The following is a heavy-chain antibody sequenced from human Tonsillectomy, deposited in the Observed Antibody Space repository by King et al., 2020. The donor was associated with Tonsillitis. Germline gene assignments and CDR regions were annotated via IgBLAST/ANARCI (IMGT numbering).Heavy chain of an antibody. D-gene: IGHD3-22*01. CDR1: GFTFSSYA. V-gene: IGHV3-30-3*01. CDR3: AGDQWPGDSTGYLNY. J-gene: IGHJ4*02. Sequence: VQLVESGGGVVQPGRSLRLSCAASGFTFSSYAMHWVRQAPGKGLEWVAVISHDGSNKYYADSVRGRFTISRDDSKNTLYLKMNSLRAEETAVFFCAGDQWPGDSTGYLNYWGQGTLVSVSS. CDR2: ISHDGSNK.